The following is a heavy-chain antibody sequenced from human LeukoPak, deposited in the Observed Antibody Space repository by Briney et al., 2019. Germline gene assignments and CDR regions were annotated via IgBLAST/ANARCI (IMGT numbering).Heavy chain of an antibody. CDR3: ARHLQLYYYYGMDV. CDR2: INHSGST. V-gene: IGHV4-34*01. J-gene: IGHJ6*02. CDR1: GGSFSGYY. D-gene: IGHD5-18*01. Sequence: SETLSLTCAVYGGSFSGYYWSWIRQPPGKGLEWIGEINHSGSTNYNPSLKSRVTISVDTSKNQFSLKLSSVTAADTAVYYCARHLQLYYYYGMDVWSQGTTVTVSS.